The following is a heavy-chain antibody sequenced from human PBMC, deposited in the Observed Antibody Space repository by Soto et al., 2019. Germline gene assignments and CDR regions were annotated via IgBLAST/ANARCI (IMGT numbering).Heavy chain of an antibody. D-gene: IGHD4-17*01. V-gene: IGHV1-69*12. CDR3: ARGAGDYGGNEHYFDY. CDR1: GGTFSSYA. J-gene: IGHJ4*02. Sequence: QVQLVQSGAEVKKPGSSVKVSCKASGGTFSSYAISWVRQAPGQGLEWMGGIIPIFGTANYAQKFQGRVTITADESTSTAYMELSSLRSENTAVYYCARGAGDYGGNEHYFDYWGQGTLVTVSS. CDR2: IIPIFGTA.